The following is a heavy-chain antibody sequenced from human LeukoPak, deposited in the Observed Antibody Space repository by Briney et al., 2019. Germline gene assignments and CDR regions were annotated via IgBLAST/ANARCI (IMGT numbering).Heavy chain of an antibody. CDR3: ARAEHCSRTSCSDAFDI. V-gene: IGHV3-11*04. J-gene: IGHJ3*02. CDR2: ISGSASSI. CDR1: GFTFSDYY. D-gene: IGHD2-2*01. Sequence: GGSLRLSCAASGFTFSDYYMSWIRQAPGKGLEWLSYISGSASSIYYADSVKGRFTISRDNAKNSLYLQMNSLRAEDTAVYYCARAEHCSRTSCSDAFDIGGQGTMVTVSS.